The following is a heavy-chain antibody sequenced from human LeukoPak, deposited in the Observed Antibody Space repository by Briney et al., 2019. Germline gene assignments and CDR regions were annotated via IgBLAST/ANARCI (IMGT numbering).Heavy chain of an antibody. CDR2: IIPTLGIA. V-gene: IGHV1-69*04. Sequence: ASVKVSCKASGGTFSSYAISWVRQAPGQGLEWMGRIIPTLGIANYAQKFQGRVTITADKSTSTAYMELSSLRSEDTAVYYCARDASSGWYGWYFDLWGRGTLVTVSS. CDR3: ARDASSGWYGWYFDL. D-gene: IGHD6-19*01. CDR1: GGTFSSYA. J-gene: IGHJ2*01.